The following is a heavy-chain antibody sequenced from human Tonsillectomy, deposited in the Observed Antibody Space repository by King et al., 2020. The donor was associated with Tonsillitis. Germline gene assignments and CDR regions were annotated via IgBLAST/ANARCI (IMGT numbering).Heavy chain of an antibody. Sequence: VQLQESGPGLVKPSQTLSLTCAVSGGSISSGGYSWSWIRQPPGKGLEWIGYIYYSGSTYYNPSLKSRVTISVDTSKNQFSLKLSPVTAADTAVYYCARVLGGYCSGGSCYRGDYFDYWGQGTLVTVSS. V-gene: IGHV4-30-4*07. J-gene: IGHJ4*02. D-gene: IGHD2-15*01. CDR3: ARVLGGYCSGGSCYRGDYFDY. CDR1: GGSISSGGYS. CDR2: IYYSGST.